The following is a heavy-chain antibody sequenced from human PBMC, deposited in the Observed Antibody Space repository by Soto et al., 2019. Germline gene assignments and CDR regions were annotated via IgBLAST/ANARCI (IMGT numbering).Heavy chain of an antibody. V-gene: IGHV3-23*01. CDR1: GFTFSTYA. CDR3: VGRGSGYVW. CDR2: ISENGDYR. D-gene: IGHD3-3*01. Sequence: GGSLRLSCAASGFTFSTYAMSWVRQAPGKGLEWVSGISENGDYRVYADSVKGRFTISRDNSKDTVSLQMNSLRAEDTAIFYCVGRGSGYVWGGQGTLVTVSS. J-gene: IGHJ4*02.